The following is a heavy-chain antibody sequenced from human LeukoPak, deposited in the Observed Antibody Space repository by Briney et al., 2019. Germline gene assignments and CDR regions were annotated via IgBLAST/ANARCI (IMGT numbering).Heavy chain of an antibody. CDR1: GLSFSSFA. V-gene: IGHV3-23*01. CDR2: IRGNGDT. CDR3: ARASWVSSTDAVR. D-gene: IGHD3-16*01. Sequence: GGSLRLSCAASGLSFSSFAMSWVRQGPARGPEWVSSIRGNGDTFYADSVKGRFTLSSDSSTNTVYFQLNNLRVEDTAIYYCARASWVSSTDAVRWGQGTLVTVSS. J-gene: IGHJ4*02.